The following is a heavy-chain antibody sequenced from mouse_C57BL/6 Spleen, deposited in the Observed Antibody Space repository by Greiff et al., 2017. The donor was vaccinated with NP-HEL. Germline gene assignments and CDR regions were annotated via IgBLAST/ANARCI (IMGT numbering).Heavy chain of an antibody. V-gene: IGHV1-66*01. Sequence: VQGVESGPELVKPGASVKISCKASGYSFTSYYIHWVKQRPGQGLEWIGWIYPGSGNTKYNEKFKGKATLTADTSSSTAYMQLSSLTSEDSAVYYCARGGIYFDYWGQGTTLTVSS. CDR3: ARGGIYFDY. CDR1: GYSFTSYY. CDR2: IYPGSGNT. J-gene: IGHJ2*01.